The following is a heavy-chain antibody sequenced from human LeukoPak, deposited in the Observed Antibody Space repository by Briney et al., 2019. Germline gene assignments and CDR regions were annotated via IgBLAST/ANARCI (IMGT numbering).Heavy chain of an antibody. CDR3: AKGSTTPRPYYFHS. J-gene: IGHJ4*02. CDR1: GFTVSSYA. V-gene: IGHV3-23*01. D-gene: IGHD2-2*01. CDR2: ITGSGGDT. Sequence: GGSLRVSCAASGFTVSSYAMSWVRQAPGGGREWVSAITGSGGDTYHADSVKGRFTISRDNSKNTLYLQMNSRRAQDTAVYYCAKGSTTPRPYYFHSWGQGTLVTVSS.